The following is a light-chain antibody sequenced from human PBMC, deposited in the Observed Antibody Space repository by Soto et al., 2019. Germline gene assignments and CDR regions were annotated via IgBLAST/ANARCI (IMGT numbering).Light chain of an antibody. J-gene: IGKJ5*01. V-gene: IGKV3-11*01. CDR2: DAS. Sequence: EIVLTQSPATLSLSPGGRATLSSRASQSVSSYLAWYQQKPGQAPRLLIYDASNRATGISARFSGSGSGTDFTLTISSLEPEDFAVYYCQQRRKWPPEVTFGQGTRLEI. CDR3: QQRRKWPPEVT. CDR1: QSVSSY.